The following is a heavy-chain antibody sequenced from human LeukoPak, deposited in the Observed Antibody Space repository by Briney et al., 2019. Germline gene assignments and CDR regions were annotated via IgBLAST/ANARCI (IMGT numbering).Heavy chain of an antibody. D-gene: IGHD6-13*01. CDR1: GGSVSSSGDY. V-gene: IGHV3-23*01. J-gene: IGHJ4*02. Sequence: ETLSLTCTVSGGSVSSSGDYWGWIRQPPGKGLEWVSAISGSGGSTYYADSVKGRFTISRDNAKNTLYLQMNSLRAEDTAVYYCAKVDGSRRPHYFDYWGQGTLVTVSS. CDR2: ISGSGGST. CDR3: AKVDGSRRPHYFDY.